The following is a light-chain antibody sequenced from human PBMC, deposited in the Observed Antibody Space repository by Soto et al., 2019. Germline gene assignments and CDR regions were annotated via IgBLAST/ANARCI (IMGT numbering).Light chain of an antibody. CDR1: QSISSK. CDR2: DAS. J-gene: IGKJ4*02. CDR3: KQYNNWPPLT. V-gene: IGKV3-15*01. Sequence: EIVMTQSPATLSVSPGERATLSCRASQSISSKLAWYQQKSGQAPRLLIYDASTRATGFPARFSGSGSGTEFTLTISSLQSEDFAVYYCKQYNNWPPLTVGGGTNVDIK.